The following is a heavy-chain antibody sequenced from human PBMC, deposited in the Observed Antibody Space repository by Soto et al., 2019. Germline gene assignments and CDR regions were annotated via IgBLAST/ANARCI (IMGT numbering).Heavy chain of an antibody. V-gene: IGHV4-34*01. D-gene: IGHD3-9*01. CDR3: ARGPRYFEWLSPPYYYGMDV. CDR2: INHSGST. CDR1: GGSFSGYY. Sequence: KTSETLSLTCAVYGGSFSGYYWSWIRQPPGKGPEWIGEINHSGSTNYNPSLKSRVTISVDTSKNQFSLKLSSVTAADTAVYYCARGPRYFEWLSPPYYYGMDVWGQGTTVTVSS. J-gene: IGHJ6*02.